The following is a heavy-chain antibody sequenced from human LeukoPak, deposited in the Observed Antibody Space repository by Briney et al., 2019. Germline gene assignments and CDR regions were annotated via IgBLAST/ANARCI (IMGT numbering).Heavy chain of an antibody. J-gene: IGHJ6*03. CDR2: IIPIFGTA. D-gene: IGHD6-13*01. CDR1: GGTFSSYA. Sequence: GASVKVSCKASGGTFSSYAISWVRQAPGQGLEWMGGIIPIFGTANYAQKFQGRVTITTDESTSTAYMELSSLRSEDTAVYYCARDVRKLTGIAAVIPDYYYYYMDVWGKGTTVTVSS. V-gene: IGHV1-69*05. CDR3: ARDVRKLTGIAAVIPDYYYYYMDV.